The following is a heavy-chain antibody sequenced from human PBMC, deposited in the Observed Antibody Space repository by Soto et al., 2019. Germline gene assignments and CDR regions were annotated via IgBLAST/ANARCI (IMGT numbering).Heavy chain of an antibody. J-gene: IGHJ6*02. CDR3: ARDRPAHDYTVSGMDV. CDR1: GFTFSSYW. V-gene: IGHV3-74*01. CDR2: INSDGSST. Sequence: PGGSLRLSCAASGFTFSSYWMHWVRQAPGKGLVWVSRINSDGSSTSYADSVKGRFTISRDNAKNTLYLQMNSLRAEDTAVYYCARDRPAHDYTVSGMDVWGQGTTVTVSS. D-gene: IGHD4-4*01.